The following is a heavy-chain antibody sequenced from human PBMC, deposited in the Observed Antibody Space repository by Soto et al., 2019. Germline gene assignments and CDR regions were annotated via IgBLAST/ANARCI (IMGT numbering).Heavy chain of an antibody. CDR2: INHSGST. D-gene: IGHD3-10*01. J-gene: IGHJ5*02. CDR3: ARGRITMVRGRNWFDP. V-gene: IGHV4-34*01. CDR1: GGXFSGXY. Sequence: QVQLQQWGAGLLXXSXTXSLTCAVYGGXFSGXYXSWIRQPPGKGLEWIGEINHSGSTNYNPSLKSRVTISVDTSKNQFSLKLSSVTAADTAVYYCARGRITMVRGRNWFDPWGQGTLVTVSS.